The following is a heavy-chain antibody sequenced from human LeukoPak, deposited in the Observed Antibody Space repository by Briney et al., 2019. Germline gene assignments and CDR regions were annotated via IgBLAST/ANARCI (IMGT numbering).Heavy chain of an antibody. CDR2: INHSGST. CDR1: GGSFNGYC. J-gene: IGHJ4*01. CDR3: TRGKPETVFDS. V-gene: IGHV4-34*01. Sequence: PSETLSLTCSVYGGSFNGYCWSWIRQPPGKGLEWIGEINHSGSTNYNPSLKTRVTISLDRSKDQFSLKLTSVTAADTAVYYCTRGKPETVFDSWGRGTLVTVSS.